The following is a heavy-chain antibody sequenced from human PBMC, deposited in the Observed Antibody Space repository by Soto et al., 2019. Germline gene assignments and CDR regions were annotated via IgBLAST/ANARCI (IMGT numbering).Heavy chain of an antibody. Sequence: QVQLVQSGAEVKKPGASVKVSCKASGYTFISYGISWVRQAPGQGLEWMGWISAYNGNTKYAQKVQDRVTMTTDTSTRTAYMVRRSMRSDDTAVYYCAGDFRAGIYYGSGSSVDYWGQGTLVTVSS. D-gene: IGHD3-10*01. J-gene: IGHJ4*02. CDR3: AGDFRAGIYYGSGSSVDY. CDR1: GYTFISYG. V-gene: IGHV1-18*01. CDR2: ISAYNGNT.